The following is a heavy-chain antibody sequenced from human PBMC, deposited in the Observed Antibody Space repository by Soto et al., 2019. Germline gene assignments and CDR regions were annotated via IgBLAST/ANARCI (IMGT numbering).Heavy chain of an antibody. CDR2: ISYDGSNK. CDR3: AKDLGGYCSGGSCFIYYYYYMDV. Sequence: GGSLRLSCAASGFTFSSYGMHWVRQAPGKGLEWVAVISYDGSNKYYADSVKGRFTISRDNSKNTLYLQMNSLRAEDTAVYYSAKDLGGYCSGGSCFIYYYYYMDVWGKGTTVTVSS. CDR1: GFTFSSYG. J-gene: IGHJ6*03. D-gene: IGHD2-15*01. V-gene: IGHV3-30*18.